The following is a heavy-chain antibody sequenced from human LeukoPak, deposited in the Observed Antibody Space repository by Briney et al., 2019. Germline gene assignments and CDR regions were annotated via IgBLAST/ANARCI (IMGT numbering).Heavy chain of an antibody. CDR1: GGSISSYY. V-gene: IGHV4-59*12. CDR2: IFYSGST. J-gene: IGHJ5*02. D-gene: IGHD6-13*01. Sequence: SETLSLTCTASGGSISSYYWSWIRQPPGKGLEWIGYIFYSGSTDYNPSLKSRVTISVDTSKNQFSLKLSSVTAADTAVYYCARDRIAAAGRPRYNWFDPWGQGTLVTVSS. CDR3: ARDRIAAAGRPRYNWFDP.